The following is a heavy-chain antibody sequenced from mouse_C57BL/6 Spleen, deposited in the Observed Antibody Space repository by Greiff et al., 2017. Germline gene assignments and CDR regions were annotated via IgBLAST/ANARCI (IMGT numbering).Heavy chain of an antibody. V-gene: IGHV1-12*01. CDR1: GYTFTSYN. CDR3: ARSACTTVVAPYYFDY. J-gene: IGHJ2*01. D-gene: IGHD1-1*01. CDR2: IYPGSGDT. Sequence: LQQSGAELARPGASVKMSCKASGYTFTSYNMRWVKQTPRQGLEWIGDIYPGSGDTSYNQKFKGKATLTVDKSSSTAYMQLSSLTSEDSAVYSCARSACTTVVAPYYFDYWGQGTTLTVSS.